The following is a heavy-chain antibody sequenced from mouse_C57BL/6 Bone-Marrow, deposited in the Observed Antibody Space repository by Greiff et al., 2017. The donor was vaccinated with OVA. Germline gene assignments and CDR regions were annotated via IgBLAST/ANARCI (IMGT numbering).Heavy chain of an antibody. D-gene: IGHD1-1*01. CDR1: GYTFTNYW. CDR2: IYPGGGST. Sequence: QVQLPQSGAELVRPGTSVKMSCKASGYTFTNYWIGWAKPRPGHGLEWIGDIYPGGGSTNYNEKFKGKATLTADKSSSTAYMQFSSLTSEDSAIYYCARWYGSSLYFDYWGQGTTLTVSS. V-gene: IGHV1-63*01. CDR3: ARWYGSSLYFDY. J-gene: IGHJ2*01.